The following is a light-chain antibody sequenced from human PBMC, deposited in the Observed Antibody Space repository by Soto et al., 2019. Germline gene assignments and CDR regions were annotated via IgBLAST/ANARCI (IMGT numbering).Light chain of an antibody. J-gene: IGKJ5*01. CDR1: QSVSSN. CDR3: QQYSDWPT. V-gene: IGKV3-15*01. CDR2: GAS. Sequence: EIVMTQSPATLSVSPGERATLSCRASQSVSSNLAWYQQKPGQAPRLLIYGASTRATGFPAKFSGSGSGTEFTLTISSLQSEDFAVYYCQQYSDWPTFGQGTRLVIK.